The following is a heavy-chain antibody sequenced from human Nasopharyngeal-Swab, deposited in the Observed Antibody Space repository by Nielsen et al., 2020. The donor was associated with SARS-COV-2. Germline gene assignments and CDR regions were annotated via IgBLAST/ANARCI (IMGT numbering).Heavy chain of an antibody. J-gene: IGHJ5*02. D-gene: IGHD3-10*01. Sequence: GESLKISCAASGFTFSSYSMNWVRQAPGKGLEWVSYISSSSSTIYYADSVKGRFTISRDNAKNSLYLQMNSLRAEDTAVYYCARDPSLPILLWFGELLGWFDPWGQGTLVTVSS. CDR1: GFTFSSYS. V-gene: IGHV3-48*01. CDR3: ARDPSLPILLWFGELLGWFDP. CDR2: ISSSSSTI.